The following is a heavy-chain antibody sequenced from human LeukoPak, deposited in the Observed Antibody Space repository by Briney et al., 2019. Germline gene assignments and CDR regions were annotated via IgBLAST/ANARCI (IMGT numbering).Heavy chain of an antibody. J-gene: IGHJ6*03. Sequence: GASVKVSCKASGYTFTGYYMHWVRQAPGQGLEWMGWISPDSGGTKYAQKFQGRVTMTRDTSISTAYMELSGLRSDDTAVYYCYYYYMDVWGKGTTVTVSS. CDR1: GYTFTGYY. CDR3: YYYYMDV. CDR2: ISPDSGGT. V-gene: IGHV1-2*02.